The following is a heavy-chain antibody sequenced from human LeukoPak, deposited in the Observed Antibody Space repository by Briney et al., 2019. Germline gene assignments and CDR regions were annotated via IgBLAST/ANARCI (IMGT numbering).Heavy chain of an antibody. D-gene: IGHD4-17*01. J-gene: IGHJ4*02. CDR2: IRGSDGST. CDR3: AKDVYGDYGGLDY. CDR1: GFPFSTYA. V-gene: IGHV3-23*01. Sequence: GGSLRLSCAASGFPFSTYAMSWVRQAAGKGLEWVSGIRGSDGSTYYADSVKGRFAISRDNSKNTLYLQMNSLRAEDTAVYYCAKDVYGDYGGLDYWGQGTLVTVSS.